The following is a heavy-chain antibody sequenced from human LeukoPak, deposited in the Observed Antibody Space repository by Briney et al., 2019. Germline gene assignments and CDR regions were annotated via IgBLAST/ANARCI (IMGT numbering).Heavy chain of an antibody. Sequence: PGGSLRLSCAASGFTFSSYSMNWVRRAPGKGLEWVSSISSSSSYIYYADSVKGRFTISRDNAKNSLYLQMNSLRAEDTAVYYCAKAGNIAAAGTGLGYWGQGTLVTVSS. J-gene: IGHJ4*02. V-gene: IGHV3-21*04. CDR3: AKAGNIAAAGTGLGY. D-gene: IGHD6-13*01. CDR2: ISSSSSYI. CDR1: GFTFSSYS.